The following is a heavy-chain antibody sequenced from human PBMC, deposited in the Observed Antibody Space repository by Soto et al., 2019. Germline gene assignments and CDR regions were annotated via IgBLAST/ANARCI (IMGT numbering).Heavy chain of an antibody. CDR3: AREGYYSGSGTYSPPRFYGMDV. CDR1: GYTFSSYG. CDR2: ISDYNGNT. D-gene: IGHD3-10*01. Sequence: QAQLVQSGVEVKKAGASVKVSCKASGYTFSSYGISWARQAPGQGLEWMGWISDYNGNTQYAQKFQGRVFMTTDTATRTAYMELRGLRSDDTAVYFCAREGYYSGSGTYSPPRFYGMDVWGQRTTVTVSS. J-gene: IGHJ6*02. V-gene: IGHV1-18*01.